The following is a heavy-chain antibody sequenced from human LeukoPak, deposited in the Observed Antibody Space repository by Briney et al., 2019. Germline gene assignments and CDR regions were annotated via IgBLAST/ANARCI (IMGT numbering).Heavy chain of an antibody. J-gene: IGHJ4*02. CDR3: ARGQGTVTTH. V-gene: IGHV4-34*01. CDR1: GGSFSGCY. Sequence: KPSETLSLTCAVSGGSFSGCYWTWIRQPPGKGLEWIGEINHSGSANYNPSLKSRVTISLDTSKNQFSLNLSSVTAADTAVYYCARGQGTVTTHWGQGTLVTVSS. CDR2: INHSGSA. D-gene: IGHD4-17*01.